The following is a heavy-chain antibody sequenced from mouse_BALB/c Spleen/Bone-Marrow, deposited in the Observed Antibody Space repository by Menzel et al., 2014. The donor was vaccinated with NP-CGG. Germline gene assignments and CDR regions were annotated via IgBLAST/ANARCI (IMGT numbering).Heavy chain of an antibody. V-gene: IGHV14-3*02. Sequence: VQLKESGAELVKPGASVKLSCTASGFNIKDTYLHWVKQRPEQGLDWIGRIDPAIFTKYDPKFQGKATITADTSSNTAYLHLSSLTSEDTAVYYCASYRYGWYYDVLGAGTTVTVSS. J-gene: IGHJ1*01. CDR3: ASYRYGWYYDV. CDR2: IDPAIFT. CDR1: GFNIKDTY. D-gene: IGHD2-14*01.